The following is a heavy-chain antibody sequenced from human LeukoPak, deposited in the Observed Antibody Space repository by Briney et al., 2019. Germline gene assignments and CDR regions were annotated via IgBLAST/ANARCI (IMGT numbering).Heavy chain of an antibody. CDR1: GFTFSSYA. CDR3: AKGHRSVGTCYSDY. D-gene: IGHD2-15*01. Sequence: YPGGSLRLSCAAAGFTFSSYAMSWVRQAPGKGLELVSSISGGGGATYYTDSVKGRFTISRDNSKNTVYLQMSSLRGDDTAVYYCAKGHRSVGTCYSDYWGQGTLVTVSP. V-gene: IGHV3-23*01. CDR2: ISGGGGAT. J-gene: IGHJ4*02.